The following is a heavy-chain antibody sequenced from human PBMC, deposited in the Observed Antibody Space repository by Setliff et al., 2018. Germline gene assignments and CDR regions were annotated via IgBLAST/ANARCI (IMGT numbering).Heavy chain of an antibody. Sequence: LRLSCTASGFTFSSYAVSWVRQAPGKGLEWVSTIFGGDSSTYYADSVRGRFTISRDNSRSTLYLQMNSLRAEDTAIYYCAKVASPLFGILGVEYHFDSWGQGKLVTVSS. V-gene: IGHV3-23*03. CDR3: AKVASPLFGILGVEYHFDS. J-gene: IGHJ4*02. CDR2: IFGGDSST. D-gene: IGHD3-3*01. CDR1: GFTFSSYA.